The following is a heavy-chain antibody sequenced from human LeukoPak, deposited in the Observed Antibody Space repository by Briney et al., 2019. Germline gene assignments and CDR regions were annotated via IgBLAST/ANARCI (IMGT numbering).Heavy chain of an antibody. Sequence: PGGSRRLSWAPAGFSFSSTAMGWGRQAPGKGLGWVSAISGSGGSTYYADSVKGRFTISRDNSKNTLYLQMNSLRAEDTAVYYCAKPFQWLESFDYWGQGTLVTVSS. V-gene: IGHV3-23*01. CDR2: ISGSGGST. CDR3: AKPFQWLESFDY. J-gene: IGHJ4*02. CDR1: GFSFSSTA. D-gene: IGHD6-19*01.